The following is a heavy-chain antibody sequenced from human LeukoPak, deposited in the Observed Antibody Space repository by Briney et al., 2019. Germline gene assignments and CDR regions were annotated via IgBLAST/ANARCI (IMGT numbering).Heavy chain of an antibody. J-gene: IGHJ4*02. CDR1: GFTFSSYA. Sequence: GGSLRLSCAASGFTFSSYAMHWVRQAPGKGLEWVAVISYDGSNKYYADSVKGRFTISRDNSKNTLYLQMNSLRAEDTAVYYCARDIKRQYLYYFDYWGQGTLVTVSS. CDR2: ISYDGSNK. V-gene: IGHV3-30*04. D-gene: IGHD2-2*02. CDR3: ARDIKRQYLYYFDY.